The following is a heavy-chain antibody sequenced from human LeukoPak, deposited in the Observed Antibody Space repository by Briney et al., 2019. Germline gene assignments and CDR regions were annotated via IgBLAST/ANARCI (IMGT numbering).Heavy chain of an antibody. CDR3: ARDWLPYDYVWGSYRGPFDY. CDR1: GYTFTSYA. V-gene: IGHV1-3*01. D-gene: IGHD3-16*02. J-gene: IGHJ4*02. Sequence: ASVKVSCKASGYTFTSYAMHWVRQAPGQRLEWMGWINAGNGNTKYSQKFQGRVTITRDTSASTAYMELSSLRPEDTAVYYCARDWLPYDYVWGSYRGPFDYWGQGTLVTVSS. CDR2: INAGNGNT.